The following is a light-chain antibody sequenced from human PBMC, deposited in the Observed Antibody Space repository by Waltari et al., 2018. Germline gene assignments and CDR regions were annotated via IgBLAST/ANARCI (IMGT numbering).Light chain of an antibody. Sequence: QAALTQPPSVSGSPGQSVTISCTGTNSDIGGYNYVSWYQQHPGKAPKLMIYDVSKRPSGFSDRFSGSKSGNTASLTISGLQAEDETDYYCSSYVGSNTYVLFGGGTRLTVL. CDR2: DVS. CDR3: SSYVGSNTYVL. J-gene: IGLJ2*01. CDR1: NSDIGGYNY. V-gene: IGLV2-11*01.